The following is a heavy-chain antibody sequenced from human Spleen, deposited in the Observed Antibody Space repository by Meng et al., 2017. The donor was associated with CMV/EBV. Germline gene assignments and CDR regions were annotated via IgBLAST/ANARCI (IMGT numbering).Heavy chain of an antibody. CDR2: INPINGGT. J-gene: IGHJ5*02. Sequence: NVSGYIFIDYFIHWVRRAPGRGLEWMGWINPINGGTHFAQKFQDRVTLTRDTSTNTAYMELSSLTSDDTAVYYCARPSGSAPNWFDPWGQGTLVTVSS. CDR1: GYIFIDYF. CDR3: ARPSGSAPNWFDP. D-gene: IGHD1-26*01. V-gene: IGHV1-2*02.